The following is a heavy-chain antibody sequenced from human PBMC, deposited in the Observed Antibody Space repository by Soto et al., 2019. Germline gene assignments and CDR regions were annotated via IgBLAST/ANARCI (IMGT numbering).Heavy chain of an antibody. Sequence: GESLKISCKGSGYSFTSYWISWVRQMPGKGLEWMGRIDPSDSYTNYSPSFQGHVTISADKSISTAYLQWSSLKASDTAMYYCARQGLSFGDLFLYVMDFWAQGPTVPVSS. D-gene: IGHD3-10*01. CDR1: GYSFTSYW. V-gene: IGHV5-10-1*01. CDR2: IDPSDSYT. J-gene: IGHJ6*02. CDR3: ARQGLSFGDLFLYVMDF.